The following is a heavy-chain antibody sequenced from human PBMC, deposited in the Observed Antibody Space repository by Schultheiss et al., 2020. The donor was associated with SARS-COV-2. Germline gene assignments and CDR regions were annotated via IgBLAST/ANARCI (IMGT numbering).Heavy chain of an antibody. V-gene: IGHV1-69*13. J-gene: IGHJ6*02. CDR1: GGTFTSYD. CDR3: ASKIYYYYGMDV. Sequence: SVKVSCKASGGTFTSYDISWVRQAPGQGLAWMGGIFPIFGIANYAQKFQGRVAITADESTSTDYMELSSRRSEDTAVYYCASKIYYYYGMDVWGQGTTVTGSS. CDR2: IFPIFGIA.